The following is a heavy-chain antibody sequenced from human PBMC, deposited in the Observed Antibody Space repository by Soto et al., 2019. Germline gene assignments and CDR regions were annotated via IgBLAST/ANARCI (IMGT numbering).Heavy chain of an antibody. CDR2: IYKSATT. CDR1: GDSISTVDYF. Sequence: QVQLLESGPGLVKPSQTLSLTCSVSGDSISTVDYFWAWIRQPPGQALEYIGYIYKSATTYYNPSYESRVAISLETSKSQFSLNVTSVTDADTAVYFCARGRYCLTGRCFPNWFDSWGQGTLVTVSS. D-gene: IGHD2-15*01. J-gene: IGHJ5*01. V-gene: IGHV4-30-4*01. CDR3: ARGRYCLTGRCFPNWFDS.